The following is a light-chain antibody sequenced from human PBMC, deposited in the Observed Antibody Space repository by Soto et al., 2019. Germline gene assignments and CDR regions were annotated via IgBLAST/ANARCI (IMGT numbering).Light chain of an antibody. CDR3: CSYATGSTYF. CDR1: SSDVGSYNL. Sequence: QSSLPQPASVSGSPGQSITISCTGASSDVGSYNLVSWYQQHPGKAPKLMIFEVSKRPSGVSNRFSGSKSGNTASLTISGLQAEDEAEYYCCSYATGSTYFFGTGTKVTVL. V-gene: IGLV2-23*02. J-gene: IGLJ1*01. CDR2: EVS.